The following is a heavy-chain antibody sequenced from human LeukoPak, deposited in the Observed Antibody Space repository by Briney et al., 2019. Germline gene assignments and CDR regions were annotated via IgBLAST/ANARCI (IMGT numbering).Heavy chain of an antibody. CDR2: IKSDGTT. CDR1: GFTFSSYW. Sequence: GGSLRLSCAASGFTFSSYWMHWVRQAPGKGLVWVSCIKSDGTTNYADSVKGRFTISRDNAKNTLSLQMNSLRAEDTGVYYCARAPSEIGGYYPEYFRHWGQGTLVTVSS. J-gene: IGHJ1*01. CDR3: ARAPSEIGGYYPEYFRH. V-gene: IGHV3-74*01. D-gene: IGHD3-22*01.